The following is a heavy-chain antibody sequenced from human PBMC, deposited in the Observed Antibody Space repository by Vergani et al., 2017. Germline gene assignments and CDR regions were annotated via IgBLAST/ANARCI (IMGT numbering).Heavy chain of an antibody. Sequence: QVQLVQSGAEVKKPGASVKVSCKASGYTFTSYGISWVRQAPGQGLEWMGWISAYNGNTNYAQKLQGRVTMTTDTSTSTANMELRSRRPDDTAVYSCARSTDLTPAGANWFDPGGQGTLVTVSS. D-gene: IGHD1-14*01. CDR2: ISAYNGNT. CDR1: GYTFTSYG. V-gene: IGHV1-18*04. CDR3: ARSTDLTPAGANWFDP. J-gene: IGHJ5*02.